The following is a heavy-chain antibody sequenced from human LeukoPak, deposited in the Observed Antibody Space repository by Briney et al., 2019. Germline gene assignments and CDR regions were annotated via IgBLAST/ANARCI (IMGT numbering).Heavy chain of an antibody. J-gene: IGHJ5*02. CDR1: GGSISSYY. D-gene: IGHD2-2*01. CDR2: IYTSGST. V-gene: IGHV4-4*07. Sequence: SETLSLTCTVSGGSISSYYWSWIRQPAGKGLEWIGRIYTSGSTNYNPSLKGRVTMSVDTSKNQFSLKLSSVTAADTAVYYCARGGLGYCSSTNCFNWFDPWGQGTLVAVSS. CDR3: ARGGLGYCSSTNCFNWFDP.